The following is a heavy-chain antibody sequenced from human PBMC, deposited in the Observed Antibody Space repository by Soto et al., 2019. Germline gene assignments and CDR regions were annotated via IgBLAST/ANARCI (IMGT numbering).Heavy chain of an antibody. CDR2: ISSSSSTI. V-gene: IGHV3-48*02. Sequence: SCAASGFTFSSYSMNWVRQAPGKGLEWVSYISSSSSTIYYADSVKGRFTISRDNAKNSLYLQMNSLRDEDTAVYYCARTPGWGSYFGGAFDIWGQGTMVTVSS. D-gene: IGHD1-26*01. CDR1: GFTFSSYS. CDR3: ARTPGWGSYFGGAFDI. J-gene: IGHJ3*02.